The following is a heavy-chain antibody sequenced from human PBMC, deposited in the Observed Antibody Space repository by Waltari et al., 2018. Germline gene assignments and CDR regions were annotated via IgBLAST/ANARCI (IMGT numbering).Heavy chain of an antibody. CDR2: INTGNGNR. Sequence: QVQLVQSGAEVKKPGASVKVSCKASGYTFSDYAIHWVRRAPGQRPEWMGWINTGNGNREYSQEFQGRVTISRDTSASTVYMELSSLRSEDMAVYYCARANLFRSRGLTFDIWGQGTMVTVSS. CDR3: ARANLFRSRGLTFDI. J-gene: IGHJ3*02. D-gene: IGHD3-3*01. V-gene: IGHV1-3*03. CDR1: GYTFSDYA.